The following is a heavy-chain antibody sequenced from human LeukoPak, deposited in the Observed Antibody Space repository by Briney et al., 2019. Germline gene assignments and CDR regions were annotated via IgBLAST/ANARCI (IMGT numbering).Heavy chain of an antibody. CDR2: INSDGSTT. CDR3: ARAPGYSSTNYFFDY. Sequence: GGSLRLSCAASGFTFSNYWMHWVRQAPGKGLVWVSRINSDGSTTSYADSVKGRFTISRDDAKNSLYLQMNSLRAEDTAVYYCARAPGYSSTNYFFDYWGQGILVTVSS. CDR1: GFTFSNYW. D-gene: IGHD6-13*01. J-gene: IGHJ4*02. V-gene: IGHV3-74*01.